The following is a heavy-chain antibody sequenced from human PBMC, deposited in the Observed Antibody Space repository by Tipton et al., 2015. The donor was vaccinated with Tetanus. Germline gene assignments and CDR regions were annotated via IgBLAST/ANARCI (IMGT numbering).Heavy chain of an antibody. CDR3: ARSESRIAPGIPWGMDI. D-gene: IGHD3-16*01. CDR2: ISHTGTTT. CDR1: GFTFSAYY. Sequence: SLRLSCAASGFTFSAYYMSWIRLAPGKGLEWISYISHTGTTTYYSASVMGRFTVSRDNTKNSLYLEINSLRAEDTAVYYCARSESRIAPGIPWGMDIWGQGTTVTVSS. V-gene: IGHV3-11*01. J-gene: IGHJ6*02.